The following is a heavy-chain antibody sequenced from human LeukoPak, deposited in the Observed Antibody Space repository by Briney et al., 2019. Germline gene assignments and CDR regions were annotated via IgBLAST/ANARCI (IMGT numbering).Heavy chain of an antibody. Sequence: SSETLSLTCTVSGGSISSYYWSWIRQPAGKGLEWTGYIYYSGSTYYNPSLKSRVTISVDTSKSQFSLKLSSVTAADAAMYYCARHYIAAGGGDAFDIWGQGTMVTVSS. CDR1: GGSISSYY. D-gene: IGHD6-13*01. CDR2: IYYSGST. V-gene: IGHV4-59*08. J-gene: IGHJ3*02. CDR3: ARHYIAAGGGDAFDI.